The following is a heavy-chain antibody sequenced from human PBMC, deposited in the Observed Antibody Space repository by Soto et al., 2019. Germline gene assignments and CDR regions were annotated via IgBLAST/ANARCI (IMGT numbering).Heavy chain of an antibody. CDR2: INYSGRT. Sequence: SGTPSPTCTFSCDSISRSSFYWGWIRQPPGKGLEWIGSINYSGRTYYNPSLNSRLTISVDTSKNQFSLELGSVTAADTALYYCASGLWYYDHWGHGILVTVSS. V-gene: IGHV4-39*01. CDR1: CDSISRSSFY. J-gene: IGHJ4*01. CDR3: ASGLWYYDH. D-gene: IGHD2-21*01.